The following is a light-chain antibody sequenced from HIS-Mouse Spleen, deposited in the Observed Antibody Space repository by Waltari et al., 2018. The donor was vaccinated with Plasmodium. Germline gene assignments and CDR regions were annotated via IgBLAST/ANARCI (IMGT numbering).Light chain of an antibody. V-gene: IGLV2-8*01. Sequence: QSALTQPPSASGSPGQSVTISCTGTSSDVGGYNYVSWYQQHPGKAPKLMIYEVSKRHAGVPDRFSGSKSGNTASLTVSGLQAEDDADYYCSSYAGSNNLVFGGGTKLTVL. CDR2: EVS. CDR3: SSYAGSNNLV. J-gene: IGLJ2*01. CDR1: SSDVGGYNY.